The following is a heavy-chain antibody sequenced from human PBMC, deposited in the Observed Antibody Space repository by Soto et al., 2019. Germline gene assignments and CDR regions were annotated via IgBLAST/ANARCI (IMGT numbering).Heavy chain of an antibody. D-gene: IGHD3-22*01. CDR1: GGSISSGDYY. CDR2: IYYSGST. J-gene: IGHJ4*02. CDR3: ARGRPLVVIYDY. Sequence: PSETLSLTCTVSGGSISSGDYYWSWIRQPPGKGLEWIGYIYYSGSTYYNPSLKSRVTISVDTSKNQFSLKLSSVTAADTAVYYCARGRPLVVIYDYWGQGTLVTVSS. V-gene: IGHV4-30-4*01.